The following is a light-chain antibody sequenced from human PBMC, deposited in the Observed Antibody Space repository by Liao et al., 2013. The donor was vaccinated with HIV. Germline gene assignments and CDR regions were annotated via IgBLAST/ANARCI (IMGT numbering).Light chain of an antibody. J-gene: IGLJ3*02. CDR1: KLGDKY. CDR3: QAWDSSTWV. CDR2: QDN. Sequence: SYELTQPPSVSVSPGQTASITCSGDKLGDKYACWYQQKPGQSPVLIIYQDNRRPSGIPERFSGSNSGNTATLTISGTQAMDEADYYCQAWDSSTWVFGGGTWLTVL. V-gene: IGLV3-1*01.